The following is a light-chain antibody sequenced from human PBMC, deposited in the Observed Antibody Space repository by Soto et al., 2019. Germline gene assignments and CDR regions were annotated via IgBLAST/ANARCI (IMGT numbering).Light chain of an antibody. J-gene: IGLJ2*01. V-gene: IGLV2-14*01. CDR1: SGDVGGYNY. CDR2: EVS. CDR3: SSYTSSSTVV. Sequence: QSVLTQPASVSGSPGQSITISCTGTSGDVGGYNYVSWYQQHPGKAPKLMIYEVSNRPSGVSNRFSGSKSGNTASLTISGLQAEDEADYYCSSYTSSSTVVFGGGTKVTVL.